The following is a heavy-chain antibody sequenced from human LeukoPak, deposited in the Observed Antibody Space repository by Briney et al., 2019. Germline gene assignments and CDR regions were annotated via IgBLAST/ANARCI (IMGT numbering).Heavy chain of an antibody. V-gene: IGHV1-8*01. CDR1: GYTFTSYD. D-gene: IGHD3-9*01. CDR2: MNPNSGNT. J-gene: IGHJ4*02. CDR3: ARTKDPSGDILTGYYRKYYFDY. Sequence: GASVKVSCKASGYTFTSYDINWVRQATGQGLEWMGWMNPNSGNTGYAQKFQGRVTMTRNTSISTAYMELSSLRSEDTAVYYCARTKDPSGDILTGYYRKYYFDYWGQGTLVTVSS.